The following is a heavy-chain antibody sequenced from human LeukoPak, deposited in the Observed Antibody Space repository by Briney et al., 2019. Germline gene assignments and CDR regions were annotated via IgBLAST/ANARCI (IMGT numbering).Heavy chain of an antibody. J-gene: IGHJ5*02. CDR1: GGSISSSSYY. V-gene: IGHV4-39*01. CDR2: IYYSG. D-gene: IGHD5-12*01. CDR3: ARHADTGYGWFDP. Sequence: SETLSLTCTVSGGSISSSSYYWGWIRQPPGKGLEWIGSIYYSGKSRVTISVDTSKNQFSLKLSSVTAADTAVYYCARHADTGYGWFDPWGQGTLVTVSS.